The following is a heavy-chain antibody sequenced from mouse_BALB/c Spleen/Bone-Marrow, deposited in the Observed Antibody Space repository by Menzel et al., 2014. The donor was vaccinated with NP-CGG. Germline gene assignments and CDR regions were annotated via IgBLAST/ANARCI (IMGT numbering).Heavy chain of an antibody. D-gene: IGHD1-1*01. CDR3: AREGYGSSYGFAY. CDR2: INPYNGGS. CDR1: GYSFAGYT. J-gene: IGHJ3*01. V-gene: IGHV1-31*01. Sequence: EVQLQQSGPELVKPGASMKISCKASGYSFAGYTMNWVKQSHGKNLEWIGLINPYNGGSSYNQKFKGKATLTVDKSSSTAYMELLSLTSEDAAVYYCAREGYGSSYGFAYWGQGTLVTVSA.